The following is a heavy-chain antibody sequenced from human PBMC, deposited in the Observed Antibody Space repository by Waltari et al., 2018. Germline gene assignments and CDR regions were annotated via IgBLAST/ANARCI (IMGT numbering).Heavy chain of an antibody. CDR3: ARDLTTVTTDDAFDI. J-gene: IGHJ3*02. V-gene: IGHV3-53*01. D-gene: IGHD4-17*01. CDR2: IYSGVST. CDR1: GFTVSSNY. Sequence: EVQLVESGGGLIQPGGSLRLSCAASGFTVSSNYMSWVRQAPGKGLEGVSSIYSGVSTYYADSVKGRFTISRDNSKNTLYLQMNSLRAEDTAVYYCARDLTTVTTDDAFDIWGQGTMVTVSS.